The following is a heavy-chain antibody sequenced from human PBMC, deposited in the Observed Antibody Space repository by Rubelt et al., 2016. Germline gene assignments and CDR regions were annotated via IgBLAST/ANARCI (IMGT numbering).Heavy chain of an antibody. CDR2: ISPSGST. J-gene: IGHJ5*02. CDR1: GSSISTYY. CDR3: ARDRGELLGYQWFDP. V-gene: IGHV4-4*07. D-gene: IGHD1-26*01. Sequence: QVQVQESGPGLVKPSETLSLSCTISGSSISTYYCRWIRQPAGKGLEWIGRISPSGSTNYNHSLESRVTMSVETSKNLFSLKLSSVTAADTAVYYCARDRGELLGYQWFDPWGQGTLVTVSS.